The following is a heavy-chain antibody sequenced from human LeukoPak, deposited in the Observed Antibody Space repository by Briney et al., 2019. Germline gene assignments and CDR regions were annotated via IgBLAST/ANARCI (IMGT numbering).Heavy chain of an antibody. Sequence: SGGSLRLSCAASGFTFSSYAMSWVRQPPGKGLEWVGEINHSGSTNYNPSLKSRVTISVDTSKNQFSLKLSSVTAADTAVYYCARGRLQVQYYYGMDVWGQGTTVTVSS. V-gene: IGHV4-34*01. D-gene: IGHD4-11*01. CDR1: GFTFSSYA. CDR3: ARGRLQVQYYYGMDV. CDR2: INHSGST. J-gene: IGHJ6*02.